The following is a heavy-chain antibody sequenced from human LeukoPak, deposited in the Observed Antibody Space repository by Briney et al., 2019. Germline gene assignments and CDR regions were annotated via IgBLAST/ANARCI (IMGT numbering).Heavy chain of an antibody. Sequence: GESLKISCKGSGYSFTSYWIGWVRQMPGKGLEWMGIIYPGDSDTRYSPSFQGQVTISADKSISTAYLQWSSLKASDTAMYYCARDAPYSGYAGYFDYWGQGTLVTVSS. D-gene: IGHD5-12*01. CDR2: IYPGDSDT. J-gene: IGHJ4*02. V-gene: IGHV5-51*01. CDR1: GYSFTSYW. CDR3: ARDAPYSGYAGYFDY.